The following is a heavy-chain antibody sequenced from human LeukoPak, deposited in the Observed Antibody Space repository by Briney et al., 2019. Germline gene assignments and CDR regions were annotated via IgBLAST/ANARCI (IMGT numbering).Heavy chain of an antibody. Sequence: GGSLRLSCAASGFTFSSYSMSWVRQAPGKGLEWVSSISSSGGNTYYADSVKGRFTISRDNSKNTLYLQMNSLRAEDTAVYYCARDMRIAAAGSFDYWGQGTLVTVSS. V-gene: IGHV3-23*01. J-gene: IGHJ4*02. CDR2: ISSSGGNT. CDR3: ARDMRIAAAGSFDY. D-gene: IGHD6-13*01. CDR1: GFTFSSYS.